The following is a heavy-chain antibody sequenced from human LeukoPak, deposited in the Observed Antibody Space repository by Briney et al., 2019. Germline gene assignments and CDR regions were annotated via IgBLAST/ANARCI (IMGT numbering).Heavy chain of an antibody. D-gene: IGHD2-15*01. V-gene: IGHV4-59*01. CDR1: GGSISSYY. J-gene: IGHJ3*02. Sequence: SETLSLTCTVSGGSISSYYWSWIRQPPGKGLEWIGYIYYSGSTNYNPSLKSRVTISVDTSKNQFSLKLSSVTAADTAVYYCARLVDCSGGSCYYVFDIWGQGTVVTVSS. CDR2: IYYSGST. CDR3: ARLVDCSGGSCYYVFDI.